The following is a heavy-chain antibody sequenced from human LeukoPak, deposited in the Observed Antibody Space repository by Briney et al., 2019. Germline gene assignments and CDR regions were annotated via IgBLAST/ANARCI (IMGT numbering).Heavy chain of an antibody. J-gene: IGHJ4*02. CDR3: ASPGGGEVFDY. CDR2: ISGSNGNT. V-gene: IGHV1-18*01. D-gene: IGHD3-16*01. CDR1: GYTFTRYG. Sequence: ASVKVSCKASGYTFTRYGMSWVRQAPGQGLEWMGWISGSNGNTNYAQKLQGRVTMTTDTSTGTAYMELRSLRSDDTAVYYCASPGGGEVFDYWGQGTLVTVSS.